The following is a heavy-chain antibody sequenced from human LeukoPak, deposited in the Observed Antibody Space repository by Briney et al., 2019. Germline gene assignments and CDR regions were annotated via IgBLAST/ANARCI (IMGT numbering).Heavy chain of an antibody. V-gene: IGHV4-34*01. CDR1: GGSISNYY. CDR3: ARGYLIASGYDFDY. J-gene: IGHJ4*02. D-gene: IGHD5-12*01. Sequence: PSETLSLTCTVSGGSISNYYWNWIRQPPGKGLEWIGEINHSGSTNYNPSLKSRVTISVDTSKNQFSLKLSSVTAADTAVYYCARGYLIASGYDFDYWGQGTLVTVSS. CDR2: INHSGST.